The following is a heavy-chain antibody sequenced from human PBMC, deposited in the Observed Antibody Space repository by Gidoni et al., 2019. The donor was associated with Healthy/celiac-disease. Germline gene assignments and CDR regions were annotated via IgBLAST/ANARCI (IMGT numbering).Heavy chain of an antibody. D-gene: IGHD5-18*01. CDR1: GGSLRSGGYY. CDR3: ASNAFRRIQLWFGGMDV. V-gene: IGHV4-31*03. CDR2: IYYRWST. Sequence: QVQLQESGPGLVKPSQTLSLTCTVSGGSLRSGGYYWSWIRQHPGKGLEWIGYIYYRWSTYYNPSLKSRVTISVDTSKNQFSLKLSSVTAADTAVYYCASNAFRRIQLWFGGMDVWGQGTTVTVSS. J-gene: IGHJ6*02.